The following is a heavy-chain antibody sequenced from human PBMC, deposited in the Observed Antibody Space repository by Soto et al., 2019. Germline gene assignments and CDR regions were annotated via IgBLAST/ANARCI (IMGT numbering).Heavy chain of an antibody. CDR2: INHSGST. Sequence: SETLSLTCAVYGGSFSGYYWSWIRQPPGKGLEWIGEINHSGSTNYNPSLKSRVTISVDTSKNQFSLKLSSVTAADTAVYYCARGRIAAAGKEYYSYGMDVWGQGTTVT. J-gene: IGHJ6*02. V-gene: IGHV4-34*01. CDR3: ARGRIAAAGKEYYSYGMDV. D-gene: IGHD6-13*01. CDR1: GGSFSGYY.